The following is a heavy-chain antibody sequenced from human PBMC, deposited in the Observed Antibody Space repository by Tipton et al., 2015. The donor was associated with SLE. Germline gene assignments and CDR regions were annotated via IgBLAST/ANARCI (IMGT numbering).Heavy chain of an antibody. D-gene: IGHD5-12*01. Sequence: TLSLTCAVYGGSFSGYYWSWIRQPPGKGLEWIGYIYYSGSTYYNPSLKSRVTISLDTSKNQFSLKLSSVTAADTAVYYCARGFLRGYGKGYYYGMDVWGQGTTVTVSS. J-gene: IGHJ6*02. CDR3: ARGFLRGYGKGYYYGMDV. V-gene: IGHV4-34*01. CDR1: GGSFSGYY. CDR2: IYYSGST.